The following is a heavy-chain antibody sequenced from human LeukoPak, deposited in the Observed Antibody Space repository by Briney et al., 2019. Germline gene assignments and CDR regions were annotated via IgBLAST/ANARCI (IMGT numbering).Heavy chain of an antibody. Sequence: ASVKVSCKASGYTFTGYYMHWVRQAPGQGLEWMGWINPNSGGTNYAQKFQGWVTMTRDTSISTAYMELSRLRSDDTAVYYCARSVRIVPVYYYYGMDVWGQGTTVTVSS. CDR3: ARSVRIVPVYYYYGMDV. D-gene: IGHD1-1*01. V-gene: IGHV1-2*04. CDR1: GYTFTGYY. CDR2: INPNSGGT. J-gene: IGHJ6*02.